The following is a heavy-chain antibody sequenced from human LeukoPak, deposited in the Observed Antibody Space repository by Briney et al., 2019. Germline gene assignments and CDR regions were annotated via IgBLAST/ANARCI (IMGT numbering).Heavy chain of an antibody. D-gene: IGHD6-13*01. Sequence: GGSLRLSCAASGFTFSSYSMNWVRQAPGKGLEWVSYISSSSSTIYYADSVKGRFTISRDNSKNTLYLQMNSLRAEDTAVYYCAREAYSSSWFTRGFDPWGQGTLVTVSS. J-gene: IGHJ5*02. CDR1: GFTFSSYS. CDR3: AREAYSSSWFTRGFDP. CDR2: ISSSSSTI. V-gene: IGHV3-48*01.